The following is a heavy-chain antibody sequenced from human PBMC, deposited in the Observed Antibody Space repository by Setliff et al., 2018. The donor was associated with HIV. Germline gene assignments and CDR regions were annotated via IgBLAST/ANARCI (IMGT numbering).Heavy chain of an antibody. J-gene: IGHJ4*02. CDR2: IYYSGST. CDR1: GGSINSGTYY. Sequence: TLSLTCTVSGGSINSGTYYWGWIRQPPGKGLEWIGSIYYSGSTYYNPSLKSRVTISIDTSKNQFSLKMSSVTAADTAVYYCARVMDTAMVSRLLLYYFDYWGQGTLVTVSS. D-gene: IGHD5-18*01. CDR3: ARVMDTAMVSRLLLYYFDY. V-gene: IGHV4-39*07.